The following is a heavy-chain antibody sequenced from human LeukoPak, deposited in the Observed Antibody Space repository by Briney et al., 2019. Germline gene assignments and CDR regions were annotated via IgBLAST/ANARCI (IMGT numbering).Heavy chain of an antibody. CDR1: GGSISSYY. CDR3: ARDQCSGGSCYSASYYYYGMDV. V-gene: IGHV4-59*06. CDR2: IYYSGST. Sequence: SETLSLTCTVSGGSISSYYWSRIRQPPGKGLEWIGHIYYSGSTYNNPSLKSRVTISVDTSKNQFSLKLSSVTAADTAVYYCARDQCSGGSCYSASYYYYGMDVWGQGTTVTVSS. D-gene: IGHD2-15*01. J-gene: IGHJ6*02.